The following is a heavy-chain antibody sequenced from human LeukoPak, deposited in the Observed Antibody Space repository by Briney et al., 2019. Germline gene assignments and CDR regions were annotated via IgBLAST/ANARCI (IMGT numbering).Heavy chain of an antibody. Sequence: ASVTVSFTPSGYTFTDYYMHWVRQPPAQGLEWMGWIIPNNGGTNYAQKFQGRVTMTRDTSISTAFMEMSRLRSDDTAIYYCARANQNYFDYWGQGTLVTVSS. V-gene: IGHV1-2*02. J-gene: IGHJ4*02. CDR2: IIPNNGGT. CDR1: GYTFTDYY. CDR3: ARANQNYFDY.